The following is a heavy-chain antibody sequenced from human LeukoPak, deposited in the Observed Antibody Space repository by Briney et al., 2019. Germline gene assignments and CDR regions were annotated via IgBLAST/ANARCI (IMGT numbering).Heavy chain of an antibody. CDR3: AELGITMIGGV. Sequence: GGSLRLSCAASGITLSNAWMNWMRQAPGKGLEWVGLIKSNTDGGTIDYAAHVKGRFTISRDNAKNSLYLQMNSLRAEDTAVYYCAELGITMIGGVWGKGTTVTISS. V-gene: IGHV3-15*01. D-gene: IGHD3-10*02. CDR2: IKSNTDGGTI. CDR1: GITLSNAW. J-gene: IGHJ6*04.